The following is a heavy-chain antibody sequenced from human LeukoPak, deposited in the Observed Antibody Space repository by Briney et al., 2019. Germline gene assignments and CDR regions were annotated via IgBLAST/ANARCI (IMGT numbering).Heavy chain of an antibody. CDR3: ARGNAVTSPFDY. CDR2: INAGNGNT. D-gene: IGHD4-17*01. Sequence: ASVKVSCKASGYTITSYAMHWVRQAPGQRLEWMGWINAGNGNTKYSQKFQGRVTITRDTSASTAYMELSSLRSEDTAVYYCARGNAVTSPFDYWGQGTLVTVSS. V-gene: IGHV1-3*01. J-gene: IGHJ4*02. CDR1: GYTITSYA.